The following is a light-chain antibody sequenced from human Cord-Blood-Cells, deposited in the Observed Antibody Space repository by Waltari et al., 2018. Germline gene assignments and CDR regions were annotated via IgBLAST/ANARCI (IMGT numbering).Light chain of an antibody. Sequence: QSALTQPASVSGSPGQSVTIPCTGTSSDVGSYNLVSWYHQHPGKAPKPMIYEGSKRPSGVSNRFSGSKSGNTASLTISGLQAEDEADYYCCSYAGSSTFVVFGGGTKLTVL. CDR3: CSYAGSSTFVV. J-gene: IGLJ3*02. CDR1: SSDVGSYNL. V-gene: IGLV2-23*03. CDR2: EGS.